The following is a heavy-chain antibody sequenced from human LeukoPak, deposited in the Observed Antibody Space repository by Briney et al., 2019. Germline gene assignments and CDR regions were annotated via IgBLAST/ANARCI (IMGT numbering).Heavy chain of an antibody. Sequence: ASVKVSCKASGGTFSSYAISWMRQAPGQGLEWMGGIIPIFGTANYAQKFQGRVTITADESTSTAYMELSSLRSEDTAVYYCARCPRVDTGLIGWYLDLWGRGTLVTVSS. D-gene: IGHD5-18*01. CDR2: IIPIFGTA. J-gene: IGHJ2*01. V-gene: IGHV1-69*13. CDR1: GGTFSSYA. CDR3: ARCPRVDTGLIGWYLDL.